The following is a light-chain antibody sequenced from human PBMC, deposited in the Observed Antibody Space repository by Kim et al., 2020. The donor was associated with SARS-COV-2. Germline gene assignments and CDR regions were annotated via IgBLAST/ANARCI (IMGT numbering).Light chain of an antibody. V-gene: IGKV1-33*01. CDR3: QQYDNLLFT. CDR2: GAS. Sequence: FGGDRVTITCQASQDISNYVNWYQQKPGKAPKLLIYGASNLETGVPSRFSGSGSGTDFPFTISSLQPEDIATYYCQQYDNLLFTFGPGNKVDIK. CDR1: QDISNY. J-gene: IGKJ3*01.